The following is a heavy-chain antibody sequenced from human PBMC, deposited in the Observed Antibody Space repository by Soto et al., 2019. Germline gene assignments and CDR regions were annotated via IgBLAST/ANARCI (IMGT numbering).Heavy chain of an antibody. J-gene: IGHJ5*02. Sequence: GGSLRLSCAASGFTFSSYWMHWVRQAPGKGLVWVSRINSDGSSTSYADSVKGRFTISRDNAKNTLYLQMNSLRAEDTAVYYCARGKRGSSGWSMRWFDPWGQGTLVTVSS. D-gene: IGHD6-19*01. CDR3: ARGKRGSSGWSMRWFDP. CDR2: INSDGSST. V-gene: IGHV3-74*01. CDR1: GFTFSSYW.